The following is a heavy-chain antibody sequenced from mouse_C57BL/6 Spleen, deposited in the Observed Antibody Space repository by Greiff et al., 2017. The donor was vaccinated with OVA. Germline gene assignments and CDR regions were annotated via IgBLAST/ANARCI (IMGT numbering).Heavy chain of an antibody. V-gene: IGHV1-63*01. CDR1: GYTFTNYW. CDR3: ARYYGYDDYAMDY. D-gene: IGHD2-2*01. CDR2: IYPGGGYP. J-gene: IGHJ4*01. Sequence: QVQLQQSGAELVRPGTSVKMSCKASGYTFTNYWIGWAKQRPGHGLEWIGDIYPGGGYPNYNEKFKGKATLTADKSSSTAYMQFSSLTSEDSAIYYCARYYGYDDYAMDYWGQGTSVTVSS.